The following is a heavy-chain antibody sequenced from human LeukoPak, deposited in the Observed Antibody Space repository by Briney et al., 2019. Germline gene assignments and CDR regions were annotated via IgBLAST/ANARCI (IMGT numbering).Heavy chain of an antibody. Sequence: PSETLSLTCTVSGGSISSYYWSWIRQPPGKGLEWIGYIYYSGSTNYKPSLKSRVTISVDTSKNQFSLKLSSVTAADTAVYYCARGGYYGSGNDFRFDPWGQGTLVTVSS. J-gene: IGHJ5*02. CDR3: ARGGYYGSGNDFRFDP. CDR1: GGSISSYY. V-gene: IGHV4-59*01. D-gene: IGHD3-10*01. CDR2: IYYSGST.